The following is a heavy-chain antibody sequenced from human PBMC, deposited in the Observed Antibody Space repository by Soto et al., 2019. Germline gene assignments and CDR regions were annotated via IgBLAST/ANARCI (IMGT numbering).Heavy chain of an antibody. V-gene: IGHV4-59*01. CDR1: GGSISSYY. D-gene: IGHD3-10*01. CDR3: ARRITMVRDAFDI. Sequence: PSETLSLTCTVSGGSISSYYWSWIRQPPGKGLEWIGYIYYSGSTNYNPSLKSRVTISVDTSKNQFSLKLSSVTAADTAVYYCARRITMVRDAFDIWGQGTMVTVSS. J-gene: IGHJ3*02. CDR2: IYYSGST.